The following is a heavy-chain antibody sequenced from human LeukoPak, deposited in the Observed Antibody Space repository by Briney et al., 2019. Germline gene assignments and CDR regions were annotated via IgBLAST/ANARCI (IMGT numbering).Heavy chain of an antibody. D-gene: IGHD5-18*01. J-gene: IGHJ4*02. CDR3: ATADTAMEHFDY. Sequence: GGSLRLSCAASRFTFSSYAMHWVRQAPGKGLEWVAVISYDGSNKYYADSVKGRFTISRDNSKNTLYLQMNSLRADDTAVYYCATADTAMEHFDYWGQGTLVTVSS. CDR1: RFTFSSYA. V-gene: IGHV3-30*01. CDR2: ISYDGSNK.